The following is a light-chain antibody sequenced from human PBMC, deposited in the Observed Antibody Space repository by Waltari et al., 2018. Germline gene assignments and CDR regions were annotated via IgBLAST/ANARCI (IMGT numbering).Light chain of an antibody. Sequence: QSVLTQPPSVSGAPGQRVTISCTWGSSNIRAGFDVHWYQQLPGTAPKLLIYGNTKRPSGIPDRFAASRSGTSASLAITGLQADYEADYYCQSYDSRLSTYVFGTGTKVTVL. CDR1: SSNIRAGFD. CDR2: GNT. J-gene: IGLJ1*01. V-gene: IGLV1-40*01. CDR3: QSYDSRLSTYV.